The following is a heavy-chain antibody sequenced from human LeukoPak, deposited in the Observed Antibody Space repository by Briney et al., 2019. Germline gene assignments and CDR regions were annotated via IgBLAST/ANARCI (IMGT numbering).Heavy chain of an antibody. CDR2: INPNSGGT. CDR1: GYTFTGYY. Sequence: ASVRVSCKASGYTFTGYYMHWVRQAPGQGLEWMGWINPNSGGTNYAQKFQGRVTMTRDTSISTAYMELSRLRSDDTAVYYCARSPHILTGENFDYWGQGTLVTVSS. CDR3: ARSPHILTGENFDY. D-gene: IGHD3-9*01. V-gene: IGHV1-2*02. J-gene: IGHJ4*02.